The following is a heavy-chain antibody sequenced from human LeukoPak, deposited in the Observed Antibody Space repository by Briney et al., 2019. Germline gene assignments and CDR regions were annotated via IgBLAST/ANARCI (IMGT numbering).Heavy chain of an antibody. CDR1: GFTFSSYG. CDR2: IWYDGSNK. V-gene: IGHV3-33*01. D-gene: IGHD6-19*01. J-gene: IGHJ3*02. Sequence: GGSLRLSCAASGFTFSSYGMHWVRQAPGKGLEWVAVIWYDGSNKYYADSVKGRFTISRDNSKNTLYLQMNSLRAEDTAVYYCASPTIAVDAFDIWGQGTMVTVSS. CDR3: ASPTIAVDAFDI.